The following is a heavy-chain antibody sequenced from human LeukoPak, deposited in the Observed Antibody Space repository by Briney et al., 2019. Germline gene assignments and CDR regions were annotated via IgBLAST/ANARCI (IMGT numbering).Heavy chain of an antibody. CDR1: GFTFSTYS. Sequence: PGGSLRLSCAASGFTFSTYSMNWVRQAPGKGLEWISYISSTTSTINYADSVKGRFTISRDNSKNTLYLQMNSLRAEDTAVYYCAKRGYYYDSSGYYSRTYFDYWGQGTLVIVSS. V-gene: IGHV3-48*01. CDR2: ISSTTSTI. J-gene: IGHJ4*02. CDR3: AKRGYYYDSSGYYSRTYFDY. D-gene: IGHD3-22*01.